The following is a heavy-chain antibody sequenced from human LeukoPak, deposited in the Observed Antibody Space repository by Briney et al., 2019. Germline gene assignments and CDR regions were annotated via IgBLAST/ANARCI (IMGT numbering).Heavy chain of an antibody. D-gene: IGHD6-13*01. CDR2: ISDDGINK. V-gene: IGHV3-30*01. Sequence: GRSLRLSCAGSGFTFSNYAIHWVRQAPGKGPYWVADISDDGINKYYADSVKGRFIISRDNSKNTLYLQMNSLRGEDTAVYYCARERIATTGTGWFDPWGQGTVVTVSS. J-gene: IGHJ5*02. CDR1: GFTFSNYA. CDR3: ARERIATTGTGWFDP.